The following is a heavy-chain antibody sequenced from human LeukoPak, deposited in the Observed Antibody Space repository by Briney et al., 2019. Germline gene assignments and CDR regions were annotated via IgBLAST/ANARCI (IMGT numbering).Heavy chain of an antibody. D-gene: IGHD3-22*01. CDR2: IYSGGST. CDR3: ARGGLYYYDSSGYYWEGFKYYFDY. CDR1: GFTVSSNY. J-gene: IGHJ4*02. Sequence: GGSLRLSCAASGFTVSSNYMSWVRQAPGKGLEWVSVIYSGGSTYYADSVKGRFTISRDNAKNTLYLQMNSLRAEDTAVYYCARGGLYYYDSSGYYWEGFKYYFDYWGQGTLVTVSS. V-gene: IGHV3-53*01.